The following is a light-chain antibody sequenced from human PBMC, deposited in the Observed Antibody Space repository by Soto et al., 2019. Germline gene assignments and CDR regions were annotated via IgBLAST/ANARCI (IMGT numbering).Light chain of an antibody. J-gene: IGLJ1*01. V-gene: IGLV2-8*01. CDR3: SSYTDRKNLV. CDR1: SSDIGGYNS. Sequence: QSVLTQSPSASGSPGQSVTISCTGTSSDIGGYNSVSWYQQHPGKAPKVMIYDVTKRPSGVPDRFSGSKSGNTASLTVSALRAEEEADYYCSSYTDRKNLVFGTGTKVTVL. CDR2: DVT.